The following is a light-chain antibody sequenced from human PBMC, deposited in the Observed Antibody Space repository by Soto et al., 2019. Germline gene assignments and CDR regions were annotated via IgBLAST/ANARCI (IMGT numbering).Light chain of an antibody. CDR3: QQYNDWPWT. CDR2: AAS. J-gene: IGKJ1*01. V-gene: IGKV3D-15*01. CDR1: QRVNIN. Sequence: EVAMAPTPVTLSVSPGERATLSCRASQRVNINLAWYQQKPGQSPRLLIYAASVRANDITARFSGSGSGTEFTLTISSLQPEDFAMYYCQQYNDWPWTFGQGTKVDIK.